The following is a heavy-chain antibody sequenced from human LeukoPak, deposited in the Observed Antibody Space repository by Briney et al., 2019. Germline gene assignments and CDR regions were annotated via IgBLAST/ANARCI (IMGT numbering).Heavy chain of an antibody. J-gene: IGHJ4*02. D-gene: IGHD1-26*01. CDR2: ISYDGSNK. Sequence: GGSLRLSCAASGFTFSSYAMHWVRQAPGRGLEWVAVISYDGSNKYYADSVKGRFTISRDNSKNTLYLQMNSLRAEDTAVYYCARGHPHPPRIEYEDYWGQGTLVTVSS. V-gene: IGHV3-30-3*01. CDR3: ARGHPHPPRIEYEDY. CDR1: GFTFSSYA.